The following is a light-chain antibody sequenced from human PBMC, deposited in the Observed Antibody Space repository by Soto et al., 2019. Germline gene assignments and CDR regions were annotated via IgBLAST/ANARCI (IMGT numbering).Light chain of an antibody. CDR3: GGWDDSLSGPV. J-gene: IGLJ2*01. V-gene: IGLV1-40*01. CDR2: GNR. Sequence: QSVLTQPPSVSGAPGQRVTISCTGNNSNLGAGYDVHWYQQLPGAAPKLVVFGNRNRPSGVPERFSGSKSGTSASLAITGLQAEDEADYYCGGWDDSLSGPVFGGGTKLTVL. CDR1: NSNLGAGYD.